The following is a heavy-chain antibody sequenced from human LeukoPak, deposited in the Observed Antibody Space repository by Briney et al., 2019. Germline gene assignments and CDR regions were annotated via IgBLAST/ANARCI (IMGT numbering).Heavy chain of an antibody. D-gene: IGHD3-10*01. Sequence: ASVKVSCKASGYTFTDYYIHWVRQAPGQGLEWMGWINPHSGGTNYAQSFQDRVTMTRDTSISTAYMDLSRLRSDDTAVYYCARGSWFGDLLYAQPAYYFDYWGQGTLVTVSS. CDR3: ARGSWFGDLLYAQPAYYFDY. CDR1: GYTFTDYY. J-gene: IGHJ4*02. CDR2: INPHSGGT. V-gene: IGHV1-2*02.